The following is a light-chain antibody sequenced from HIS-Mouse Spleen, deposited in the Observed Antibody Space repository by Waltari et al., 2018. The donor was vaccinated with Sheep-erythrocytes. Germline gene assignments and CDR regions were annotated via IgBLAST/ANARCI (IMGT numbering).Light chain of an antibody. CDR1: QGIRND. CDR3: LQDYNYPCT. J-gene: IGKJ1*01. Sequence: AIQMTQSPSSLSASVADSITITCRASQGIRNDLGWYQQKPGKAPELLIYAASSLQSGVPSRFSGSGSGTDFTLTISSLQPEDFATYYCLQDYNYPCTFGQGTKVEIK. CDR2: AAS. V-gene: IGKV1-6*01.